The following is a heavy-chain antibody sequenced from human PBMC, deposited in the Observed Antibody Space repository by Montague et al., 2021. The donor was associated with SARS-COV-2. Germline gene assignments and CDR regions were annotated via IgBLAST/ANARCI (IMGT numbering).Heavy chain of an antibody. CDR2: IYPGDSDT. CDR3: ARQVIGTDSTGYYGF. V-gene: IGHV5-51*04. J-gene: IGHJ3*01. D-gene: IGHD3-22*01. Sequence: QSGAEVKKPGESLKISCQGSGYTFTKFWIGWVRQMPGKGLEWMGXIYPGDSDTRYSPSFQGQVTISVDKPISTAYLQRSSLKASDTAMYYCARQVIGTDSTGYYGFWGQGTTVTVSS. CDR1: GYTFTKFW.